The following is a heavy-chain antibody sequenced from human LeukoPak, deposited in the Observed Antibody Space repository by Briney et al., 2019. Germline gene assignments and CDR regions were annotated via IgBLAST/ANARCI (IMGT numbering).Heavy chain of an antibody. Sequence: PGGSLRLSCAAPRFSFSSNWMGWVRQAPGKGLEWVANIKQDGSETYYVDSVKGRFTISRDNAKKSLYLQMNSLRVEDTAVYYCATSGTRGVINGHWGQGTLVTVSS. CDR3: ATSGTRGVINGH. D-gene: IGHD3-10*01. J-gene: IGHJ4*02. CDR1: RFSFSSNW. CDR2: IKQDGSET. V-gene: IGHV3-7*03.